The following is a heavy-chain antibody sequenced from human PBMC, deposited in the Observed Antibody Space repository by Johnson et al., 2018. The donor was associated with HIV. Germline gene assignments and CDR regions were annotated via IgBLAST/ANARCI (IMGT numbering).Heavy chain of an antibody. CDR2: ISYDGGNK. Sequence: QVQLVESGGGVVQPGRSLRLSCAASGFTFSSYAIHWVRQAPGKGLEWVAVISYDGGNKYYADSVKGRFTISRDNSKNTLYLQMNSLRAVDTAVYYCAREEVEVAATQDDAFGIWGQGTMVTVSS. CDR3: AREEVEVAATQDDAFGI. D-gene: IGHD2-15*01. V-gene: IGHV3-30-3*01. J-gene: IGHJ3*02. CDR1: GFTFSSYA.